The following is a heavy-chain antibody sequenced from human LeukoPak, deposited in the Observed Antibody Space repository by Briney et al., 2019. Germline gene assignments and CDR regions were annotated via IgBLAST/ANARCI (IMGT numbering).Heavy chain of an antibody. Sequence: GGSLRLSCVGSGFTFSTYDISWVRQAPGKGLEWVSTVGGSGGSTYYADSVKGRFTISRDDSNNALYLQMHSLRAEDTALYYCASGPPFLKYFEYWGQGTLVTVSS. CDR1: GFTFSTYD. CDR2: VGGSGGST. CDR3: ASGPPFLKYFEY. J-gene: IGHJ4*02. V-gene: IGHV3-23*01. D-gene: IGHD3-3*01.